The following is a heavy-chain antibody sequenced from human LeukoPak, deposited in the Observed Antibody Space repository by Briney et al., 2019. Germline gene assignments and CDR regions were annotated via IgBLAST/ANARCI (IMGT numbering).Heavy chain of an antibody. D-gene: IGHD6-19*01. Sequence: SETLSLTCTVSGGSIISSDYHWGWIRQPPGKGLEWIVEINHSGSTNYNPSLKSRVTISVDTSKNQFSLKLSSVTAADTAVYYCARGSRSSGWSIYYYYYGMDVWGQGTTVTVSS. V-gene: IGHV4-39*07. CDR3: ARGSRSSGWSIYYYYYGMDV. J-gene: IGHJ6*02. CDR1: GGSIISSDYH. CDR2: INHSGST.